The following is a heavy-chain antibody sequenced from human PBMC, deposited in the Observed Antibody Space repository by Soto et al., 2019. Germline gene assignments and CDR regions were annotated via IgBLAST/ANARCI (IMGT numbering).Heavy chain of an antibody. V-gene: IGHV4-59*01. CDR1: GGSISSYY. D-gene: IGHD3-22*01. CDR3: ARETYYDSSGFDY. Sequence: QVQLQESGPGLVKPSETLSLTCTVSGGSISSYYWSWIRQPPGKGLEWIGYIYYSGSTNYNPSLKSRVTISVDTSKNQFSLKLSSVTAADTAVCYCARETYYDSSGFDYWGQGTLVTVSS. J-gene: IGHJ4*02. CDR2: IYYSGST.